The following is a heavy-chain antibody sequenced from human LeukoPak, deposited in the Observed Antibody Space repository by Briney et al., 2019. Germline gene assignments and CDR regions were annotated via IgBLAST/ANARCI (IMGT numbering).Heavy chain of an antibody. Sequence: SETLSLTCAVYGGTFSGYYWAWIRQFPGKGLGWIGEITHTGTTNYNPSLKSRVVMSIDASKNQFSLKLTSVTAADAALYFCARPFTPMVRGVMRFWGQGTLVAVSS. CDR2: ITHTGTT. D-gene: IGHD3-10*01. V-gene: IGHV4-34*08. J-gene: IGHJ1*01. CDR3: ARPFTPMVRGVMRF. CDR1: GGTFSGYY.